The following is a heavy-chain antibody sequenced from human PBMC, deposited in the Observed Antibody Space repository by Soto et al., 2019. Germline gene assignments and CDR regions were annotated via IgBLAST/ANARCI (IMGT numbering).Heavy chain of an antibody. CDR1: GFTFSSYE. CDR2: ISSSGSTI. Sequence: GGSLRLSCAASGFTFSSYEMNWVRQAPGKGLEWVSYISSSGSTIYYADSVKGRFTISRDNAKNSLYLQMNSLRAEDTAVYYCALSGYYYYYGMDVWGQGTTVTVSS. CDR3: ALSGYYYYYGMDV. V-gene: IGHV3-48*03. D-gene: IGHD1-26*01. J-gene: IGHJ6*02.